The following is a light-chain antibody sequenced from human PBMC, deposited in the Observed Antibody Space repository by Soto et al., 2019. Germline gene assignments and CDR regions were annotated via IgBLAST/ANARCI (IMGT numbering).Light chain of an antibody. Sequence: EIVMTQSPLTLPVTPGEPASISVRCSQILLYNNTYNYLDWYVQKPGQSPQLLIYFGSNRAPGVPDRFSGSGSGTDFTLKINRVEAEDVGTYYCMQALQSLTFGQGARLEIK. CDR3: MQALQSLT. V-gene: IGKV2-28*01. J-gene: IGKJ5*01. CDR2: FGS. CDR1: QILLYNNTYNY.